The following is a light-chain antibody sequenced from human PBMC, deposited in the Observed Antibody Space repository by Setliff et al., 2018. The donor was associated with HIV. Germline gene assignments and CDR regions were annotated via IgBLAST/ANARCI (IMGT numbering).Light chain of an antibody. J-gene: IGLJ1*01. CDR1: TSDIGHYNR. CDR2: EVS. CDR3: SSYTTSITFV. Sequence: QSVLTQPPYVSGAPGQSVTISCTGSTSDIGHYNRVSWYQQPPGAAPKLIMYEVSHRPSGVPDRFSGSKSDSTASLTISGLQPEDKADYYCSSYTTSITFVFGTGTKVTVL. V-gene: IGLV2-18*02.